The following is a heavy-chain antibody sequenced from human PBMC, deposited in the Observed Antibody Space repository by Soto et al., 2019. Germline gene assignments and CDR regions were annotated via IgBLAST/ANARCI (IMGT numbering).Heavy chain of an antibody. CDR2: ISFDGNNI. CDR3: AKERIVVVPAATMGFDP. D-gene: IGHD2-2*01. Sequence: QVQLVESGGGVVQPGRSLRLSCAASGFTFSSFGMHWVRQVPGKGLEWVAVISFDGNNIYYADSVKGRFSISRDNSRNTLYLQMNTLRTEDTAVYYCAKERIVVVPAATMGFDPWGQGTLVTVSS. V-gene: IGHV3-30*18. CDR1: GFTFSSFG. J-gene: IGHJ5*02.